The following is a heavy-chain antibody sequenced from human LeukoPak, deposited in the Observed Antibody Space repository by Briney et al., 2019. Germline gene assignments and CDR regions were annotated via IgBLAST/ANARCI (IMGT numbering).Heavy chain of an antibody. J-gene: IGHJ6*02. Sequence: ASVTVSFKASGYNFISYYMHWVRQAPGQGLEWMGIINPSGGSTSYAQKFQDRVTMTRDTSTSTVYMELSSLKSEDTAVYYCAREDVVLVDAVRYYYYGMDVWGRGTTVTVSS. CDR3: AREDVVLVDAVRYYYYGMDV. D-gene: IGHD2-8*01. CDR1: GYNFISYY. V-gene: IGHV1-46*01. CDR2: INPSGGST.